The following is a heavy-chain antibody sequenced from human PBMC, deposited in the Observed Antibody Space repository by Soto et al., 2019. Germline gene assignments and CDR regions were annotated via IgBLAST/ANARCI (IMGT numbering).Heavy chain of an antibody. D-gene: IGHD2-15*01. V-gene: IGHV1-18*04. J-gene: IGHJ4*02. CDR1: GYSFTNYG. Sequence: QVQLVQSGDEVKKPGASVKVSCKASGYSFTNYGITWVRQAPGQGLEYMGWISGNSVNTNYEQKIQGRVTMTTDTTTGTAYKELRSLRSDDTAVYYWARDCGGRGYQLLDYWGQGTLVTVSS. CDR3: ARDCGGRGYQLLDY. CDR2: ISGNSVNT.